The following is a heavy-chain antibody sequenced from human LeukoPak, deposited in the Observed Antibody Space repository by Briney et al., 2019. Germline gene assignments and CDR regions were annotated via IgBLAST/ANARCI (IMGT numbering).Heavy chain of an antibody. CDR1: GGTFSSYA. CDR2: IIPIFGTA. Sequence: SVKVSCKASGGTFSSYAISWVRQAPGQGLEWMGGIIPIFGTANYAQKFQGRGTITADESTSTAYMELSSLRSEDTAVYYCARARGRYNWNDVAPPYFDYWGQGTLVTVSS. V-gene: IGHV1-69*13. CDR3: ARARGRYNWNDVAPPYFDY. D-gene: IGHD1-20*01. J-gene: IGHJ4*02.